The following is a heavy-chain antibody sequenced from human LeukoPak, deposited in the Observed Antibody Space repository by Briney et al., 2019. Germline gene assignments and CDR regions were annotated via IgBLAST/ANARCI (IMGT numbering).Heavy chain of an antibody. Sequence: GGSLRLSCAASGFTFSSYGMHWVRQAPGKGLEWVAVIWYDGSNKYYADSVKGRFTISRDNSKNTLYLQMNSLRAEDTAVYYCAKGSSSYGSGRYFGTDVWGQGTTVIVSS. V-gene: IGHV3-33*06. CDR3: AKGSSSYGSGRYFGTDV. CDR1: GFTFSSYG. J-gene: IGHJ6*02. CDR2: IWYDGSNK. D-gene: IGHD3-10*01.